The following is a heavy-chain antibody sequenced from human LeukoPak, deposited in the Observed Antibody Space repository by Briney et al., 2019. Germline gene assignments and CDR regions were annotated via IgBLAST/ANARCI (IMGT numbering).Heavy chain of an antibody. CDR3: ARDLGAYYYDSSGSQPGDAFDI. D-gene: IGHD3-22*01. CDR1: VYTFTVYY. CDR2: INPNSGGT. Sequence: ASVTVSCKASVYTFTVYYMHWVRQAPGQGLEWVGWINPNSGGTNYAQKFQGRVTMTRDTSISTAYMELSRLRSDDTAVYYCARDLGAYYYDSSGSQPGDAFDIWGQGTMVTVSS. J-gene: IGHJ3*02. V-gene: IGHV1-2*02.